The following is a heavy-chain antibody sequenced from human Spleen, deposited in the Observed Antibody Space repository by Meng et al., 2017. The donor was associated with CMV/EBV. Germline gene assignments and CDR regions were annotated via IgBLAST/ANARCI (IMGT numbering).Heavy chain of an antibody. J-gene: IGHJ5*02. V-gene: IGHV1-2*02. CDR3: ARGGGET. CDR1: GGACSRYA. CDR2: INPNSGGT. D-gene: IGHD2-21*01. Sequence: SVKVSCKASGGACSRYAINWGREATGRGLEWMGWINPNSGGTNYAQKFQGRVTMTRDTSISTAYMELSRLRSDDTAVYYCARGGGETWGQGTLVTVSS.